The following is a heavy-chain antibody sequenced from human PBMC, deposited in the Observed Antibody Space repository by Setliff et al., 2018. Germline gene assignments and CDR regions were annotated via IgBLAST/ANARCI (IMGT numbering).Heavy chain of an antibody. CDR2: IYPGDSDT. J-gene: IGHJ3*02. CDR3: ASSSGSSSNDAFDI. Sequence: PGESLKISCKGSGYTFTEYLIGWVRQMPGKGLEWMGIIYPGDSDTRYSPSFQGQVTISADKSISTAYLQWSSLKASDTAMYYCASSSGSSSNDAFDIWGQGTTVTVSS. CDR1: GYTFTEYL. D-gene: IGHD1-26*01. V-gene: IGHV5-51*01.